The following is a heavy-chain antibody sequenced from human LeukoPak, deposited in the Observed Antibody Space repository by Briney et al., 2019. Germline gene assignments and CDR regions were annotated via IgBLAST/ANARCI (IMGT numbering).Heavy chain of an antibody. D-gene: IGHD3-10*01. V-gene: IGHV4-31*03. J-gene: IGHJ3*02. CDR2: IYYSGST. CDR3: ARDHGWGTMVRGVKDAFDI. Sequence: SETLSLTCTVSGGSISSGGYYWSWIRQHPRKGLEWIGYIYYSGSTYYNPSLKSRVTISVDTSKNQFSLKLSSVTAADTAVYYCARDHGWGTMVRGVKDAFDIWGQGTMVTVSS. CDR1: GGSISSGGYY.